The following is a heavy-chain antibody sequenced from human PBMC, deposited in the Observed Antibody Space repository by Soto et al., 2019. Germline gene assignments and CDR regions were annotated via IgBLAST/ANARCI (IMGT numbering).Heavy chain of an antibody. J-gene: IGHJ6*02. Sequence: GASVKVSCKASGYTFTGYYMHWVRQAPGQGPEWMGWINPNSGGTNYAQKFQGWVTMTRDTSISTAYMELSRLRSDDTAVYYCARDGSGYDQGYYYGMDVWGQGTTVTVSS. CDR2: INPNSGGT. V-gene: IGHV1-2*04. CDR1: GYTFTGYY. CDR3: ARDGSGYDQGYYYGMDV. D-gene: IGHD5-12*01.